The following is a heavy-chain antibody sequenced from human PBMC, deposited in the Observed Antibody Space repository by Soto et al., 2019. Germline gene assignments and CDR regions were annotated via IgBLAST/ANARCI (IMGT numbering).Heavy chain of an antibody. J-gene: IGHJ4*02. CDR1: GFTLSDHY. V-gene: IGHV3-72*01. Sequence: EVQLVESGGGLVQPGGSLRLSCAASGFTLSDHYMDWVRQAPGKGLEWLGRTRNKANNYITEYATSVKGRFTISRDDSKNSVDLQLNSLKSEDTAGYYCGRWTSGSPDCWGQGTLVTVSS. CDR3: GRWTSGSPDC. D-gene: IGHD1-26*01. CDR2: TRNKANNYIT.